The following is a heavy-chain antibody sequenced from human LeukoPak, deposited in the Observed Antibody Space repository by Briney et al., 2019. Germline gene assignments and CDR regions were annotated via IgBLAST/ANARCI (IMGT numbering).Heavy chain of an antibody. D-gene: IGHD3-22*01. Sequence: ASVKVSCKASGYIFTDYYMHWVRQAPGQGHEWMGWINPNSGATNFAQKFQGRVTMTRDTSISTAYMELSRLSSDDTAVYYCARDQGLKWFDPWGQGTLVTVSS. V-gene: IGHV1-2*02. CDR3: ARDQGLKWFDP. CDR1: GYIFTDYY. J-gene: IGHJ5*02. CDR2: INPNSGAT.